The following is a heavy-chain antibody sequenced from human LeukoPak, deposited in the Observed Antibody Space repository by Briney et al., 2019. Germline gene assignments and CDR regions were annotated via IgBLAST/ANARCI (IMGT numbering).Heavy chain of an antibody. CDR3: ARSIAAAGTSIFDY. Sequence: SETLSLTCTVSGGSISSYYWNWIRQPPGKGLEWIGYIYYSGTTNYNPSLKSRVTISVDTSKNQFSLKLSSVTAADTAVYYCARSIAAAGTSIFDYWGQGTLVTVSS. CDR2: IYYSGTT. CDR1: GGSISSYY. J-gene: IGHJ4*02. D-gene: IGHD6-13*01. V-gene: IGHV4-59*01.